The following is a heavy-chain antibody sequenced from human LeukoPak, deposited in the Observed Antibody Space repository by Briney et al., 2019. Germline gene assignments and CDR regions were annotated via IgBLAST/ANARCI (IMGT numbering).Heavy chain of an antibody. Sequence: GGSLRLSCAASGFTFSSHSMHWVRQAPGKGLEWVAVISYDVTSKYYADSVKGRFTISRDNAKDTLYLQMDSLRAEDTAIYYCARGPSVLGAIDNWGQGTLVAVSS. V-gene: IGHV3-30-3*01. D-gene: IGHD3-10*01. CDR1: GFTFSSHS. CDR3: ARGPSVLGAIDN. J-gene: IGHJ4*02. CDR2: ISYDVTSK.